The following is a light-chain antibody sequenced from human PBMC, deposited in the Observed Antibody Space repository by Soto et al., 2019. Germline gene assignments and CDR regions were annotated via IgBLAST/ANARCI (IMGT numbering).Light chain of an antibody. CDR1: QDITTS. J-gene: IGKJ2*01. CDR2: GAS. V-gene: IGKV3-15*01. CDR3: QQYDSWPHT. Sequence: ETVLTQSPATLSVSPGERATFSCRASQDITTSLAWYQQKPGQVPRLLIYGASTRATGVPARFSGSGSGTEFTLRISSLQSEDFAIYHCQQYDSWPHTFGQGNKLEIK.